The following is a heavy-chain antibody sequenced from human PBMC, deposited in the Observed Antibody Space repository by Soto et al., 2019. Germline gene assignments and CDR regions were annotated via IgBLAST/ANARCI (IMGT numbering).Heavy chain of an antibody. CDR3: ARGLWGCSSTSCYDWFDP. CDR2: INHSGST. CDR1: GGSFRGYY. Sequence: SETLSLTCAVYGGSFRGYYWSWIRQPPGKGLEWIGEINHSGSTNYNPSLKSRVTISVDTSKNQFSLKLSSVTAADTAVYYCARGLWGCSSTSCYDWFDPWGQGTLVTVSS. D-gene: IGHD2-2*01. J-gene: IGHJ5*02. V-gene: IGHV4-34*01.